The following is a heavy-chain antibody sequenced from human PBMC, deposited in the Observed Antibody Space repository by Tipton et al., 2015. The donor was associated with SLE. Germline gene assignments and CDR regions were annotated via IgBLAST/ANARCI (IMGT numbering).Heavy chain of an antibody. CDR2: IYYSGST. D-gene: IGHD4-11*01. V-gene: IGHV4-59*01. CDR3: ARWAGPTVNFDY. CDR1: GGSISSYY. J-gene: IGHJ4*02. Sequence: LRLSCTVSGGSISSYYWSWIRQPPGKGLEWIGYIYYSGSTNYNPSLKSRVTISVDTSKNQFSLKLDSVTAADTAVYYCARWAGPTVNFDYWGQGTLVTVSS.